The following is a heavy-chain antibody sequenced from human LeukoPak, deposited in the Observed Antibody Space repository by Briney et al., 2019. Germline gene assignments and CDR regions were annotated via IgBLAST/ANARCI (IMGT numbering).Heavy chain of an antibody. D-gene: IGHD2-21*01. CDR3: ARDCGDY. CDR2: IYYSGST. CDR1: GGSISSSSHS. V-gene: IGHV4-39*07. J-gene: IGHJ4*02. Sequence: KPSETLSLTCSVSGGSISSSSHSWGWIRQSPGKGLEWIGSIYYSGSTYYNPSLKSRVTISVDTSKNQFSLKLSSVTAADTAVYYCARDCGDYWGQGTLVTVSS.